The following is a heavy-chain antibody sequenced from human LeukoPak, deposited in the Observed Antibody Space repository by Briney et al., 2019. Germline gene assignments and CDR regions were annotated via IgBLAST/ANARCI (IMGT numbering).Heavy chain of an antibody. D-gene: IGHD1-26*01. J-gene: IGHJ3*02. CDR3: ARGRYYLCPFDI. V-gene: IGHV4-59*01. CDR1: GGSISSYY. CDR2: IYYSGST. Sequence: SETLSLTCTVSGGSISSYYWSWIRQPPGKGLEWIGYIYYSGSTNYNPSLQSRVTISVDTSKNQFSLKLSSVTAADTAVYYCARGRYYLCPFDIWGQGTMVTVSS.